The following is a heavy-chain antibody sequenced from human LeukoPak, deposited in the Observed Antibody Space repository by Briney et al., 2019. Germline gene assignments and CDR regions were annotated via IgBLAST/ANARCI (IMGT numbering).Heavy chain of an antibody. CDR1: GGTFSSYA. V-gene: IGHV1-69*05. J-gene: IGHJ6*02. D-gene: IGHD3-3*01. CDR2: IIPIFGTA. Sequence: SVKVSCKASGGTFSSYAISWVRQAPGQGLEWMGGIIPIFGTANYAQKFQGRVTMTRDTSTSTVYMELSSLRSEDTAVYYCARGMGYDFWSGYAYYYGMDVWGQGTTVTVS. CDR3: ARGMGYDFWSGYAYYYGMDV.